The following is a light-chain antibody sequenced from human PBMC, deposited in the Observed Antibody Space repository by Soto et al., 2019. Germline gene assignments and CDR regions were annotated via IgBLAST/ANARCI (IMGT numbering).Light chain of an antibody. CDR3: SSYTIRSTPLYV. CDR1: SSDVGAYDY. Sequence: QSVLTQPASVSGSPGQSIAIACTGTSSDVGAYDYVSWYQQHPGKAPKLMIYDVSNRPSGVSNRFSGSKSGNTASLTISGFQADDAADYYCSSYTIRSTPLYVFGHGTKVXGL. J-gene: IGLJ1*01. CDR2: DVS. V-gene: IGLV2-14*01.